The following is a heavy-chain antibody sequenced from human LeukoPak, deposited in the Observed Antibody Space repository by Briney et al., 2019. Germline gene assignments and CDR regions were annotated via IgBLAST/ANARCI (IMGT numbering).Heavy chain of an antibody. CDR3: ARAVDYGDYVDY. D-gene: IGHD4-17*01. CDR1: GYTFTGYY. J-gene: IGHJ4*02. CDR2: INPNSGGT. V-gene: IGHV1-2*06. Sequence: GASVKVSCKXSGYTFTGYYMHWVRQAPGQGLEWMGRINPNSGGTNYAQKFQGRVTMTRDTSISTAYMELSRLRSDDTAVYYCARAVDYGDYVDYWGQGTLVTVSS.